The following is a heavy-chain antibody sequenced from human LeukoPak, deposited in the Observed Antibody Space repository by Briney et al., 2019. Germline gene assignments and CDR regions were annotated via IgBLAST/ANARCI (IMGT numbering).Heavy chain of an antibody. CDR2: IYYSGST. Sequence: PSETLSLTCTVSDGSISSYYWSWIRQPPGKGLEWIGYIYYSGSTNYNPSLKSRVTISVDTSKNQFSLKLSSVTAADTAVYYCARNSGYDAFDIWGQGTMVTVSS. CDR1: DGSISSYY. V-gene: IGHV4-59*01. J-gene: IGHJ3*02. CDR3: ARNSGYDAFDI. D-gene: IGHD3-22*01.